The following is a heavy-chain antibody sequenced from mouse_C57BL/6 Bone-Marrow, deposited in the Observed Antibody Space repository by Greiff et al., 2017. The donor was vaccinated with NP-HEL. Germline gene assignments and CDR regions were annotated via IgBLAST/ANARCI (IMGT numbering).Heavy chain of an antibody. CDR1: GFTFNTYA. J-gene: IGHJ3*01. D-gene: IGHD2-3*01. CDR3: VRVGYYSFAY. CDR2: IRSKSSNYAT. V-gene: IGHV10-3*01. Sequence: GGGLVQPKGSLKLSCAASGFTFNTYAMHWVRQAPGKGLEWAARIRSKSSNYATYYADSVKDRFTISRDDSQSMLYLQMNNLKTEDTAMYYCVRVGYYSFAYWGQGTLVTVSA.